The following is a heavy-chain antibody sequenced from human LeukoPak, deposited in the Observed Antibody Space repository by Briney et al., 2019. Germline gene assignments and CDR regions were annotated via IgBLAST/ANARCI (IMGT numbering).Heavy chain of an antibody. CDR2: IRYDGSNK. CDR3: AKMRLGANDY. CDR1: GFTFSSYW. J-gene: IGHJ4*02. D-gene: IGHD1-26*01. Sequence: GGSLRLSCAASGFTFSSYWMHWVRQAPGKGLEWVAFIRYDGSNKYYADSVKGRFTISRDNSKNTLYLQMNSLRAEDTAVYYCAKMRLGANDYWGQGTLVTVSS. V-gene: IGHV3-30*02.